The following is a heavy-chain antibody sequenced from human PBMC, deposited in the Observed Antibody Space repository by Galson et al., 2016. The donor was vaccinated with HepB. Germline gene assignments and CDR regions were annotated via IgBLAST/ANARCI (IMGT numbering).Heavy chain of an antibody. V-gene: IGHV3-48*02. J-gene: IGHJ4*02. Sequence: SLRLSCAASGITFSTYNMNWVRQAPGKGLEWVAYVSASSTRIYFADSVNGRFTISRDNAKKSMHLQIDNLRDEDTAVYYCVRAYCAYTYGYYYWGQGTLVTVSA. CDR3: VRAYCAYTYGYYY. D-gene: IGHD5-18*01. CDR1: GITFSTYN. CDR2: VSASSTRI.